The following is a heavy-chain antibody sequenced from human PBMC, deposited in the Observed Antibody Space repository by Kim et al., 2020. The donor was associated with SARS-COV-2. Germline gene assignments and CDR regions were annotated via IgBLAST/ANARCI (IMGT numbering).Heavy chain of an antibody. J-gene: IGHJ6*02. D-gene: IGHD3-9*01. CDR1: GFTFSSYG. CDR3: AKRADDIYGMDV. Sequence: GGSLRLSCAASGFTFSSYGMHWVRQAPGKGLEWVAVIWYDGSNKYYADSVKGRFTISRDNSKNTLYLQMNSLRAEDTAVYYCAKRADDIYGMDVWGQGTTVTVSS. CDR2: IWYDGSNK. V-gene: IGHV3-33*06.